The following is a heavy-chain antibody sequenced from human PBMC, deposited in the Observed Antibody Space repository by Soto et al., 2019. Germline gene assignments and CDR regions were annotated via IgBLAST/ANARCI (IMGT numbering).Heavy chain of an antibody. D-gene: IGHD5-18*01. J-gene: IGHJ1*01. CDR3: ASSGYSYGPTYAEYFQH. CDR2: IYHSGST. V-gene: IGHV4-30-2*01. Sequence: QLQLQESGSGLVKPSQTLSLTCAVSGGSISSGGYYWSWIRQPPGKGLEWIGYIYHSGSTYYNPSLKSRVTISVDRSKNQISLKLSSVTAADTAVYYYASSGYSYGPTYAEYFQHWGQGTLVTVSS. CDR1: GGSISSGGYY.